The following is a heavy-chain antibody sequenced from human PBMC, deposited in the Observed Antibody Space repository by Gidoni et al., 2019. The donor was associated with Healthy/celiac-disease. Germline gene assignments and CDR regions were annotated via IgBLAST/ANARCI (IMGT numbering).Heavy chain of an antibody. CDR2: INHSGRT. V-gene: IGHV4-34*01. CDR3: ARGRKRWFRELAPDYYYYYMDV. J-gene: IGHJ6*03. CDR1: GGSCSGYY. Sequence: QVQLQQRGAALLKPSETLSLICAVYGGSCSGYYWRWNRQPPGKGLEWIGEINHSGRTNYNPSLKSRVTISVGTSKNQFSLKLSSVTAADTAVYYWARGRKRWFRELAPDYYYYYMDVWGKGTTVTVSS. D-gene: IGHD3-10*01.